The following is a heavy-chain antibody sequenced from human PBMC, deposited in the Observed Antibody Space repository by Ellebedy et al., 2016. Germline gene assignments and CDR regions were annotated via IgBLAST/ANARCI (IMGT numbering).Heavy chain of an antibody. V-gene: IGHV4-59*01. CDR3: ARGGFGWQPMYYFDS. CDR2: IHYTGST. Sequence: SETLSLTCIVSGGSISNYYWSWIRQPPGKGLEWIGYIHYTGSTNYNASLKSRVTISADTSKNQFSLDLSSVTAADTAVYYCARGGFGWQPMYYFDSWGQGTLVTVSS. J-gene: IGHJ4*02. CDR1: GGSISNYY. D-gene: IGHD4-23*01.